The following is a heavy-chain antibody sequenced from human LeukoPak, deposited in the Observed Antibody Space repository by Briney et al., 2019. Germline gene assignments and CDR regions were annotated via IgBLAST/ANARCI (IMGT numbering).Heavy chain of an antibody. CDR2: MNPNSGKT. D-gene: IGHD2-21*01. V-gene: IGHV1-8*01. J-gene: IGHJ4*02. Sequence: ASVKVSCKASGYAFTSYDINWVRQATGQGLEWMGWMNPNSGKTGYAQKLQGRVTMTWDTSISTAYMELSSLRSEDTAIYYCARELRRDDCWGQGTLVTVSS. CDR1: GYAFTSYD. CDR3: ARELRRDDC.